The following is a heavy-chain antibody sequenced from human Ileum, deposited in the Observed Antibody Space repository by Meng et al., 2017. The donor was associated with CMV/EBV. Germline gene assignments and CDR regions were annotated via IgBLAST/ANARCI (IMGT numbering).Heavy chain of an antibody. CDR1: GYTFTGYY. CDR3: ARGPSRTDFDY. CDR2: INPGDGST. V-gene: IGHV1-46*01. Sequence: QGRLVQSGAEVKKPGASVKVSCKASGYTFTGYYIHWVRQAPGEGLEWMGIINPGDGSTNYAQKFQGRVTMTRDTSTTTVHMELSSLRSEDTAVYYCARGPSRTDFDYWGQGTLVTVSS. J-gene: IGHJ4*02. D-gene: IGHD1-14*01.